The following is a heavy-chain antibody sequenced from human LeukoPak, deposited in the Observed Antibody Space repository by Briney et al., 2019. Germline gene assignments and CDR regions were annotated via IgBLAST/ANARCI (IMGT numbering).Heavy chain of an antibody. J-gene: IGHJ4*02. CDR1: GYTFTSYG. CDR2: ISAYNGNT. CDR3: ARVVTMVRGKLKDFDY. V-gene: IGHV1-18*01. D-gene: IGHD3-10*01. Sequence: ASVKVSCKASGYTFTSYGISWVRQAPGQGLEWMGRISAYNGNTNYAQKLQGRVTMTTDTSTSTAYMELRSLRSDDTAVYYCARVVTMVRGKLKDFDYWGQGTLVTVSS.